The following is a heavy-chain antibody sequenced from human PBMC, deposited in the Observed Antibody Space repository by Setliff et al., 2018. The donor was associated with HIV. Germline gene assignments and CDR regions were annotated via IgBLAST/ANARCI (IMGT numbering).Heavy chain of an antibody. D-gene: IGHD2-15*01. V-gene: IGHV1-3*04. CDR1: GYSFSRSW. CDR3: ARGLPDCSGGNCYPYRFDY. CDR2: INIANGKT. Sequence: VASVKVSCKASGYSFSRSWVQWVRQASGKGLEWMGWINIANGKTQYSEKFQGRVTLTRDTSASTAYMELSSLRSEDTAVYYCARGLPDCSGGNCYPYRFDYWGQGTLVTSPQ. J-gene: IGHJ4*02.